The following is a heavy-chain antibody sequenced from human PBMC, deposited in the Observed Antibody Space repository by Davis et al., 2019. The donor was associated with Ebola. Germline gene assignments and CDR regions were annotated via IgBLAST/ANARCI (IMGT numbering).Heavy chain of an antibody. V-gene: IGHV6-1*01. J-gene: IGHJ4*02. Sequence: SQTLSLTCAISGDSVSSNTAVWNWIRQSPSRGLEWLGRTYYRSKWFVDYAVSVKSRMTINSDTSKNQFSLQLSSVTPEDTAVYYCARDPPYDQGYDYWGQGILVTVSS. CDR3: ARDPPYDQGYDY. D-gene: IGHD3-22*01. CDR2: TYYRSKWFV. CDR1: GDSVSSNTAV.